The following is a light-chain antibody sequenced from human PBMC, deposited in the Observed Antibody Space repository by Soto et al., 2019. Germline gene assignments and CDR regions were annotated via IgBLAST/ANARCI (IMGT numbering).Light chain of an antibody. CDR1: QSVSSY. Sequence: EIVLTQSPATLSLSPGERATLSCRASQSVSSYLAWYQQKPGQAPRLLIYDASNRATGIPARFSGSGSGTDFTLSINSLESEDFAVYYCQQRSSWPRTFGQGTRLEIK. CDR2: DAS. J-gene: IGKJ5*01. V-gene: IGKV3-11*01. CDR3: QQRSSWPRT.